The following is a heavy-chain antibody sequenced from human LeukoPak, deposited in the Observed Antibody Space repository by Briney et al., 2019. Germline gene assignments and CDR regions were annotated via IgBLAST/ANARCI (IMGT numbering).Heavy chain of an antibody. V-gene: IGHV3-53*01. Sequence: PGGSLRLSCAASGFTVSSNYMSWVRQAPGKGLEWVSVIYSGGSTYYADSVKGRFTISRDNSKNTPFLQMNSLRAEDTAVYYCARTGKGGSYSDYWGQGTLVTVSS. CDR1: GFTVSSNY. CDR3: ARTGKGGSYSDY. J-gene: IGHJ4*02. D-gene: IGHD1-26*01. CDR2: IYSGGST.